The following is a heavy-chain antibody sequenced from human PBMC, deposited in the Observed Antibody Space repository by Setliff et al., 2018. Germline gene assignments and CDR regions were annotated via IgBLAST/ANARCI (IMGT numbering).Heavy chain of an antibody. D-gene: IGHD3-3*01. CDR1: GYIFTDYY. V-gene: IGHV1-2*06. CDR3: ARVPRLEWLLPTFDS. J-gene: IGHJ4*02. CDR2: INPNSGGT. Sequence: ASVKVSCKASGYIFTDYYMHWVRQAPGQELGWMGRINPNSGGTNYAQKFQGRVTMTRDTSISTAYTELSSLRSEDTATYYCARVPRLEWLLPTFDSWGQGTLVTVSS.